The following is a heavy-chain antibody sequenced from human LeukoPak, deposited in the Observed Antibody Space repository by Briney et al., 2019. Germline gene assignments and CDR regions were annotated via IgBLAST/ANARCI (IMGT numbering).Heavy chain of an antibody. Sequence: GGSLRLSCAASGFTFSSYGMHWVRQAPGKGLEWVAVIWYDGSNKYYADSVKGRFTISRDNSKNTLYLQMNSLRAEDTAVYHCAKDSYGDYDKRGINYFHYWGQGTLVTVSS. V-gene: IGHV3-33*06. D-gene: IGHD4-17*01. CDR1: GFTFSSYG. J-gene: IGHJ4*02. CDR3: AKDSYGDYDKRGINYFHY. CDR2: IWYDGSNK.